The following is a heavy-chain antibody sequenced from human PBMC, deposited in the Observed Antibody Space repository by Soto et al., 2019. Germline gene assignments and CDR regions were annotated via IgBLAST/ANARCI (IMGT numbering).Heavy chain of an antibody. CDR3: AKDDDWLLYPSRFDY. V-gene: IGHV3-23*01. CDR1: GFTFSSYA. J-gene: IGHJ4*02. D-gene: IGHD3-9*01. Sequence: GGSLRLSCAASGFTFSSYAMSWVRQAPGKGLEWVSAISGSGGSTYYADSVKGRFTISRDNSKNTLYLQMNSLRAEDTAVYYCAKDDDWLLYPSRFDYWGQGTLVTVSS. CDR2: ISGSGGST.